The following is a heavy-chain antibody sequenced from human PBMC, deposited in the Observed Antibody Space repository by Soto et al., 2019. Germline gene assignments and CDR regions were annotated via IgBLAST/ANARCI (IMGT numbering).Heavy chain of an antibody. CDR1: GGSISSYY. D-gene: IGHD6-13*01. V-gene: IGHV4-59*01. Sequence: PSETLSLTCTVSGGSISSYYWSWIRQPPGKGLEWIGYIYYSGSTNYNPSLKSRVTISVDTSKNQFSLKLSSVTAADTAVYYCARAPSSSWYNYWGQGTLVTVSS. J-gene: IGHJ4*02. CDR2: IYYSGST. CDR3: ARAPSSSWYNY.